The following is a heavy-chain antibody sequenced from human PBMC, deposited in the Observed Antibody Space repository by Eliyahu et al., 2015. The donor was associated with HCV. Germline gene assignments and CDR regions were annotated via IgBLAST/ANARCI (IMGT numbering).Heavy chain of an antibody. D-gene: IGHD3-22*01. CDR3: AREEYYYDSSGYYSPYHY. Sequence: QVQLVQSGAEVKKPGASVKVSCKASGYTFXGYYMHXVRQAPGQGLEWMGWINPNSGGTNYAQKFQGRVTMTRDTSISTAYMELSRLRSDDTAVYYCAREEYYYDSSGYYSPYHYWGQGTLVTVSS. V-gene: IGHV1-2*02. J-gene: IGHJ4*02. CDR1: GYTFXGYY. CDR2: INPNSGGT.